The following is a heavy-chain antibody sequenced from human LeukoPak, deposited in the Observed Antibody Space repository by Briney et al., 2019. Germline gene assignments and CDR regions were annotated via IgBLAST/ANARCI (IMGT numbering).Heavy chain of an antibody. CDR1: GFTFNNYW. D-gene: IGHD1-7*01. Sequence: GGSLRLSCAASGFTFNNYWVSWVRQAPGKRLQWVANITQDGTEKHYVDSVRDRFSISRDNAKNSLYLQMNSLRAEDTAVYYCASNWNYIRGYGMDVWGQGTTVTVSS. CDR2: ITQDGTEK. V-gene: IGHV3-7*01. J-gene: IGHJ6*02. CDR3: ASNWNYIRGYGMDV.